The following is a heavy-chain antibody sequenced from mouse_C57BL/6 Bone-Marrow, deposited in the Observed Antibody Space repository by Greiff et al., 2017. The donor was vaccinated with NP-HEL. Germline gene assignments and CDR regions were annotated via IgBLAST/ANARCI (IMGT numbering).Heavy chain of an antibody. D-gene: IGHD1-1*01. Sequence: QVQLQQPGAELVKPGASVKLSCKASGYTFTSYWMHWVKQRPGRGLEWIGRIDPNSGGTKYNEKFKSKATLTVDNPSSTAYMQLSSLTSEDSAVYYCARNHYGSSPYAMDYWGQGTSVTVSS. V-gene: IGHV1-72*01. CDR1: GYTFTSYW. J-gene: IGHJ4*01. CDR3: ARNHYGSSPYAMDY. CDR2: IDPNSGGT.